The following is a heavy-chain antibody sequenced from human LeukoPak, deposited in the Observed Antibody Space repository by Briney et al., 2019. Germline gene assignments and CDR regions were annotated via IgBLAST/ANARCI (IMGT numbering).Heavy chain of an antibody. J-gene: IGHJ4*02. D-gene: IGHD1/OR15-1a*01. CDR3: ARGLAVGTYGLGF. CDR1: GYTFTGYH. CDR2: INPNSGGS. V-gene: IGHV1-2*06. Sequence: ASVKVSCKASGYTFTGYHMHWVRQAPGRGLEWMGRINPNSGGSDYAQKFQGRVTMTRDTSISTAYMELISLRSDDTAVYYCARGLAVGTYGLGFWGQGTLVTVSS.